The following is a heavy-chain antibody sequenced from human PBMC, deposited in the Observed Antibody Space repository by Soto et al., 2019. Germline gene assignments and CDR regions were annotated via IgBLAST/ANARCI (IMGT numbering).Heavy chain of an antibody. CDR3: ARDLSGRADV. V-gene: IGHV3-9*01. Sequence: PGGSLRLSCAVSGFTFDDNAMHWVRQAPEKGLEWVSGINWKSDIGYADSVKGRFTISRDNARNTLYLQMNSLRAEDTAVYYCARDLSGRADVWGQGTTVTVSS. D-gene: IGHD3-10*01. J-gene: IGHJ6*02. CDR2: INWKSDI. CDR1: GFTFDDNA.